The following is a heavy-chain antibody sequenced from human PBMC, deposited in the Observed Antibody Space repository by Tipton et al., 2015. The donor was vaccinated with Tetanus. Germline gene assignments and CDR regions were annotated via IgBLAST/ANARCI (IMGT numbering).Heavy chain of an antibody. CDR3: ARRVVGATMHYYYGMDV. CDR2: INHSGST. Sequence: TLSLTCAVYGGSFSGYYWSWIRQPPGKGLEWIGEINHSGSTNYNPSLKSRVTISVDTSKNQFSLKLSSVTAADTAVYYCARRVVGATMHYYYGMDVWGQGTTVTVSS. J-gene: IGHJ6*02. D-gene: IGHD1-26*01. V-gene: IGHV4-34*01. CDR1: GGSFSGYY.